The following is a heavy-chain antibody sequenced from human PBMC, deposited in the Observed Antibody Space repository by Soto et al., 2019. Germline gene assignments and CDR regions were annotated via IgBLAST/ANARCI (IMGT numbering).Heavy chain of an antibody. J-gene: IGHJ6*02. D-gene: IGHD1-1*01. CDR3: VRNEGTGTNSNDSYTMDV. Sequence: QVQLVESGGGVVQPGRSLRLSCAASGFTFNGYAMHWVRQAPGKGLEWVAVISYDGSNKNYGDSVKGRLTISRDNSKNTLYLQIDGLRAEDTAVYYCVRNEGTGTNSNDSYTMDVWGHGTTVTFFS. CDR2: ISYDGSNK. CDR1: GFTFNGYA. V-gene: IGHV3-30-3*01.